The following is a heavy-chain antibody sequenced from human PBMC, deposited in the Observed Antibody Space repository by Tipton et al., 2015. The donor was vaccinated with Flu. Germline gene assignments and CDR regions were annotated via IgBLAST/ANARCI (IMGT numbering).Heavy chain of an antibody. J-gene: IGHJ5*02. D-gene: IGHD4-11*01. V-gene: IGHV4-34*01. Sequence: LSCAVYVGSFSGYYWSWIRQSPGKGLEWIGEINHSGSANYNPSLNSRVTLSVDTSNNQFSLKLSSVTAADTAVYYCARRDYNNYVSEPKNWFDTWGQGTLVTVSS. CDR2: INHSGSA. CDR1: VGSFSGYY. CDR3: ARRDYNNYVSEPKNWFDT.